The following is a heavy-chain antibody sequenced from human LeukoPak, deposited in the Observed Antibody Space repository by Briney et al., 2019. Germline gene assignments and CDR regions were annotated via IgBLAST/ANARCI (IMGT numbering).Heavy chain of an antibody. D-gene: IGHD3-22*01. Sequence: SETLSLTCTVSGYSISSGYYWGWIRQPPGKGLEWIGSIYHSGSTYCNPSLKSRVTISVDTSKNQFSLKLSSVTAADTAVYYCATTRRGDRSGYFYGQGDYWGQGTLVTVSS. J-gene: IGHJ4*02. CDR1: GYSISSGYY. CDR2: IYHSGST. CDR3: ATTRRGDRSGYFYGQGDY. V-gene: IGHV4-38-2*02.